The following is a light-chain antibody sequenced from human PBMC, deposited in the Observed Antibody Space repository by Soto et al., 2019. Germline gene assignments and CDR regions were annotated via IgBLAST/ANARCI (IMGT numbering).Light chain of an antibody. Sequence: EIVLTQSPGTLSLSPGERATLSCRASQSVSSSYLAWYQQKPGRAPRLLIYGASSRATGIPDRFSGSGSETDFTLTISRLEPEDFAVYYCQQCGNSPPWTFGQGTKVEIK. J-gene: IGKJ1*01. CDR2: GAS. V-gene: IGKV3-20*01. CDR3: QQCGNSPPWT. CDR1: QSVSSSY.